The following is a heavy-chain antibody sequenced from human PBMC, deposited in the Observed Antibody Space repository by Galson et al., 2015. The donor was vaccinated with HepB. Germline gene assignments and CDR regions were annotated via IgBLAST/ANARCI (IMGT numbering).Heavy chain of an antibody. D-gene: IGHD4-17*01. CDR2: ISGDAGST. V-gene: IGHV3-23*01. CDR1: GFTFSSFA. J-gene: IGHJ6*02. Sequence: SLRLSCAASGFTFSSFAMSWVRQAPGKGLEWVSTISGDAGSTYYADSVKGRFTISRDNSKNTLYLQMNSLRAEDTAVYYCANTVTTFGYFGMDVWGQGTTVTVSS. CDR3: ANTVTTFGYFGMDV.